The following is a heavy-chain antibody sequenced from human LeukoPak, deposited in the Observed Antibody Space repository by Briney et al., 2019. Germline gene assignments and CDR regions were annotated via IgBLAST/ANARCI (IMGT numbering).Heavy chain of an antibody. J-gene: IGHJ4*02. CDR3: ARERTYGDYSFDY. Sequence: SETLSLTCTVSGGSISSGGYYWSWIRQHPGKGLEWIGYIYYSGSTYYNPSLKSRVTISVDTSKNQFSLKLSSVTAADTGVYYCARERTYGDYSFDYWGQGTLVTVSS. CDR2: IYYSGST. D-gene: IGHD4-17*01. CDR1: GGSISSGGYY. V-gene: IGHV4-31*03.